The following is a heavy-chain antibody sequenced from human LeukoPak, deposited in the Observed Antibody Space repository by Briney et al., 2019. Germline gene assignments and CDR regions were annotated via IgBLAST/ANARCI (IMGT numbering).Heavy chain of an antibody. CDR3: ASAYYYDSSGYFLIDP. Sequence: PGGSLRLSCAASGFTFSSYAMSWVRQAPGKGLEWVSAISGSGGSTYYADSVKGRFTISRDNAKNSLYLQMNSLRAEDTAVYYCASAYYYDSSGYFLIDPWGQGTLVTVSS. CDR1: GFTFSSYA. CDR2: ISGSGGST. D-gene: IGHD3-22*01. J-gene: IGHJ5*02. V-gene: IGHV3-23*01.